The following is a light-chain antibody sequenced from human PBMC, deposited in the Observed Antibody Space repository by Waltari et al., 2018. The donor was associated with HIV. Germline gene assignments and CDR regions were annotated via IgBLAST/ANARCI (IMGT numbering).Light chain of an antibody. CDR3: QQSFSSPYT. CDR1: QTINRN. V-gene: IGKV1-39*01. J-gene: IGKJ2*01. Sequence: IQMTQSPSSLSASVGDRVTITCRASQTINRNLNWYQQKVGKAPTLLIFAASILQSGVPSRFSGSGSVTDFTLTISSLQPEDFATYYCQQSFSSPYTFGQGTKLEIK. CDR2: AAS.